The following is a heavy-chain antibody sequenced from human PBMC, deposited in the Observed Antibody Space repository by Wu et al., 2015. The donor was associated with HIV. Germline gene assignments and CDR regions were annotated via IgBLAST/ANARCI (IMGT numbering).Heavy chain of an antibody. CDR2: IIPIFGIA. CDR1: GGTLSNYA. CDR3: VRSDGGYNVLHY. J-gene: IGHJ4*02. D-gene: IGHD5-24*01. V-gene: IGHV1-69*18. Sequence: QVHLVQSGAEVKKPGASVKVSCKASGGTLSNYAISWVRKAPGQGPEWMGRIIPIFGIANYAQRFQGRVTITADESTSTAYMELSSLRSEDTAVYYCVRSDGGYNVLHYWGQGTLVTVSS.